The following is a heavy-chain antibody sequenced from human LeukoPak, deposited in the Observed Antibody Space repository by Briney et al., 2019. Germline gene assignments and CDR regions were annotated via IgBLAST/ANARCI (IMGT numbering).Heavy chain of an antibody. J-gene: IGHJ4*02. D-gene: IGHD4-17*01. V-gene: IGHV3-64*01. Sequence: GGSLRLSCAASGFTFSSYAMHWARHAPGQGLEYVSAISSNGGSTYYANSVKGRFTISRDNSKNTLYLQMGSLRAEDMAVHYCARSTTVTRSFDYWGQGTLVTVSS. CDR3: ARSTTVTRSFDY. CDR2: ISSNGGST. CDR1: GFTFSSYA.